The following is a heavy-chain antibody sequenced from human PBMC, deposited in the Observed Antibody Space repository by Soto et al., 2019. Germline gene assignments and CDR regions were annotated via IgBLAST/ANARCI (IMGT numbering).Heavy chain of an antibody. CDR1: GFTVSSNY. V-gene: IGHV3-53*01. Sequence: GGSLRLSCAASGFTVSSNYMSWVRQAPGKGLEWVSVIYSGGSTYYADSVKGRFTISRDNSKNTLYLQMNSLRAEDTAVYYCARTGAAAATGYFDYWGKGPLVTVSS. CDR3: ARTGAAAATGYFDY. D-gene: IGHD6-13*01. CDR2: IYSGGST. J-gene: IGHJ4*02.